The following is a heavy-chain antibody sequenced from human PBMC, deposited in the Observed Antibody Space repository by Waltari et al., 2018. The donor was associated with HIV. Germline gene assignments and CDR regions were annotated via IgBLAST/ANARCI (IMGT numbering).Heavy chain of an antibody. V-gene: IGHV1-2*02. D-gene: IGHD2-15*01. CDR2: INPKNGVT. J-gene: IGHJ4*02. Sequence: QIQLVQSGAEVKKPGASVKVSCKTSGYSFSDFYIHWVRQAPGQVLEWMAWINPKNGVTNYAQNFQGRVTLTRDTSISTVYMELSRLTSDDTAVYYCARVYSGGPPTDWPEIFDYWGQGTLVTVSS. CDR3: ARVYSGGPPTDWPEIFDY. CDR1: GYSFSDFY.